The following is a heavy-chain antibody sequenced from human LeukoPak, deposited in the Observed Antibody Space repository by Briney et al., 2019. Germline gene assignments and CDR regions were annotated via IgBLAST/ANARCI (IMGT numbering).Heavy chain of an antibody. CDR3: AKGYSGYRYFDY. Sequence: GGSLRLSCAASGYTFSSYAMSWVRHAPGKGLEWVSGIRDSGDSTYYADSVKGRFTISRDNSKNTLYLQMNSLRAEDTAVYYCAKGYSGYRYFDYWGQGTLVTVSS. J-gene: IGHJ4*02. V-gene: IGHV3-23*01. CDR2: IRDSGDST. D-gene: IGHD5-12*01. CDR1: GYTFSSYA.